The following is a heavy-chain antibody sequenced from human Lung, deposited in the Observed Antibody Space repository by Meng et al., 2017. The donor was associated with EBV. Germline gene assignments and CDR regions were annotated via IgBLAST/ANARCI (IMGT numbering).Heavy chain of an antibody. CDR3: AREKSPGHFDY. Sequence: QVQLVRSGAAVIKTGASLRVSCRPSGYTLAHDVLHLVRQAPGQELAWLGTINPNTGGTNYVQRFQDRVTLTRDTSTSTVYMELSSLGSEETALYYCAREKSPGHFDYLGQGILVTVSS. CDR1: GYTLAHDV. V-gene: IGHV1-46*01. J-gene: IGHJ4*02. CDR2: INPNTGGT.